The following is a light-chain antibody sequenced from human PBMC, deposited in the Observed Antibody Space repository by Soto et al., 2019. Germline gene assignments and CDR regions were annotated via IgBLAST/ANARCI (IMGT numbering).Light chain of an antibody. CDR3: SSYTNSNTYV. CDR2: EVS. CDR1: SSDVGGYNY. Sequence: QSALTQPASVSGSPGQSITISCTGTSSDVGGYNYVSWYQQHPGKAPKLMIYEVSNRPSGGSNRFTGSKSGNTASLTISGLQAEDEADYYCSSYTNSNTYVFGTGTKLTVL. V-gene: IGLV2-14*01. J-gene: IGLJ1*01.